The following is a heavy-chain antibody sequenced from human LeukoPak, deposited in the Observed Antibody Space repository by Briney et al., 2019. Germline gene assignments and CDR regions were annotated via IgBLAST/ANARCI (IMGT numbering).Heavy chain of an antibody. D-gene: IGHD3-3*01. CDR3: ARRDSYGVVPHFDY. CDR2: INHSGST. Sequence: SETLSLTCAVYGGSFSGYYWSWIRQPPGKGLEWIGEINHSGSTNYNPSLKSRVTISVDTSKNQFSLKLSSVTAADTAVYYCARRDSYGVVPHFDYWGQGTLVTVSS. J-gene: IGHJ4*02. CDR1: GGSFSGYY. V-gene: IGHV4-34*01.